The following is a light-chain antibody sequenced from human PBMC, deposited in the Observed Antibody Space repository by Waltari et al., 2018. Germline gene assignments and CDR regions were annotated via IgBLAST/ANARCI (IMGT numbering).Light chain of an antibody. CDR2: EVS. CDR1: SSDVGGSKY. CDR3: SSSTTGVVV. J-gene: IGLJ2*01. Sequence: QSALTQPASVSGSPGQSITISCTGTSSDVGGSKYVSWYQQHPGKAPKLMIYEVSNRPSGISNRLSGSKSGNTASLTIAGLQAEDESDYYCSSSTTGVVVFGGGTKLTVL. V-gene: IGLV2-14*01.